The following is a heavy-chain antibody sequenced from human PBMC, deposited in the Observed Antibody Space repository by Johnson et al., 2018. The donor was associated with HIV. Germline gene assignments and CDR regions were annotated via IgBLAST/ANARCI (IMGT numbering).Heavy chain of an antibody. CDR1: GFTFSDYG. J-gene: IGHJ3*02. CDR3: ARLGLTDAFDI. V-gene: IGHV3-30*03. D-gene: IGHD2-8*01. CDR2: ISYDGSNK. Sequence: VQLVESGGGVVQPGRSLRLSCAASGFTFSDYGMHWVRQAPGKGLEWVAVISYDGSNKYYADSVTGRFTISRDNSKNTLYLQMNSLRAEDTAVYYCARLGLTDAFDIWGQGTMVTVSS.